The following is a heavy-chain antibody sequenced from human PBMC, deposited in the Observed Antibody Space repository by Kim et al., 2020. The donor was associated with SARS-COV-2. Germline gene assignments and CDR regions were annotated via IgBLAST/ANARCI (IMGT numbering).Heavy chain of an antibody. D-gene: IGHD6-19*01. J-gene: IGHJ4*02. V-gene: IGHV3-73*01. CDR3: ASGPSGWTEYFDY. Sequence: YAESVKGRFTISRDDSKSMADLHMDSLKTEDTAVYYCASGPSGWTEYFDYWGQGIRVTVSS.